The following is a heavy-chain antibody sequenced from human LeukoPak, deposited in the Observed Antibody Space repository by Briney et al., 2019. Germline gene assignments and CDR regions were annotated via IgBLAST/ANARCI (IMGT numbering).Heavy chain of an antibody. Sequence: PSGTLSLTCTVSGGSISSYYWSWIRQPPGKGLEWIGYIYYSGSTNYNPSLKSRVTISVDTSKNQFSLKLSSVTAADTAVYYCARAAAGRYYMDVWGKGTTVTVSS. CDR3: ARAAAGRYYMDV. V-gene: IGHV4-59*01. CDR2: IYYSGST. CDR1: GGSISSYY. D-gene: IGHD6-13*01. J-gene: IGHJ6*03.